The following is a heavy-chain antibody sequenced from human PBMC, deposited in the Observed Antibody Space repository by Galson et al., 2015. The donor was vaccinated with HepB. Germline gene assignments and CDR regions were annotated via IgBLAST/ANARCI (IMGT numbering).Heavy chain of an antibody. CDR2: ISYDGSNK. Sequence: SLRLSCAASGFTFSSYGMHWVRQAPGKGLEWVAVISYDGSNKYYADSVKGRFTISRDNSKNTLYLQMNSLRAEDTAVYYCAKDSLGYSGYDVGWYFDLWGRGTLVTVSS. V-gene: IGHV3-30*18. J-gene: IGHJ2*01. D-gene: IGHD5-12*01. CDR1: GFTFSSYG. CDR3: AKDSLGYSGYDVGWYFDL.